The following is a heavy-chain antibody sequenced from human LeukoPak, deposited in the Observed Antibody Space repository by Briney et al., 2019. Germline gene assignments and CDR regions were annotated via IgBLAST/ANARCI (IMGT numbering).Heavy chain of an antibody. D-gene: IGHD3-9*01. V-gene: IGHV3-23*01. CDR3: AKEVLGYFDLNWLDP. CDR1: AFTFSSYA. Sequence: PGGSLRLSCAASAFTFSSYAMSWGRQAPGKGLEWVPAISGSGDDTHYADSVKGRFTISRDNSKNTLYLQMNSLRAEDTAVYYCAKEVLGYFDLNWLDPWGQGTLVTVSS. CDR2: ISGSGDDT. J-gene: IGHJ5*02.